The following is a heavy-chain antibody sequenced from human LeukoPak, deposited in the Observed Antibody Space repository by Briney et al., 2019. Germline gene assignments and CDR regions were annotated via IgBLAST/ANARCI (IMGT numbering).Heavy chain of an antibody. CDR3: AKATYYDFWSGGEDAFDI. J-gene: IGHJ3*02. CDR2: ISGSGGST. Sequence: GGSLRLSCAASGFTFSSYAMSWVRQAPGKGLEWVSAISGSGGSTYYADSVKGRFTISRDNSKNTLYLQMNSLRAEDTAVYYCAKATYYDFWSGGEDAFDIWGQGTMVTASS. V-gene: IGHV3-23*01. CDR1: GFTFSSYA. D-gene: IGHD3-3*01.